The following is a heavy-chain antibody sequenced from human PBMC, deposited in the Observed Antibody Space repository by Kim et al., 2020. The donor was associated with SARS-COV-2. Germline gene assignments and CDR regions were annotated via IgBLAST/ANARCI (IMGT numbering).Heavy chain of an antibody. Sequence: SETLSLTCTVSGGSISSSSYYWGWIRQPPGKGLEWIGSIYYSGSTYYNPSLKSRVTISVDTSKNQFSLKLSSVTAADTAVYYCARLGGPFLSSSWYQRRYDYWGQGTLVTVSS. CDR3: ARLGGPFLSSSWYQRRYDY. D-gene: IGHD6-13*01. J-gene: IGHJ4*02. CDR2: IYYSGST. CDR1: GGSISSSSYY. V-gene: IGHV4-39*01.